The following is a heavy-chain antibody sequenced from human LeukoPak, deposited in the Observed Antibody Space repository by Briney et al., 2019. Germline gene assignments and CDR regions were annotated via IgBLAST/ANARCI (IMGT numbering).Heavy chain of an antibody. CDR3: ARSDGYGLVGI. CDR1: GGSFSSGSYY. V-gene: IGHV4-61*02. Sequence: PSEALSLTCTVSGGSFSSGSYYWSWIRQPAGKGLEWIGRINTSGSTNYNPSLKSRVTMSVDTSKNQFSLNLSSVTAADTAVYYCARSDGYGLVGIWGQGTMVTVSS. D-gene: IGHD3-10*01. J-gene: IGHJ3*02. CDR2: INTSGST.